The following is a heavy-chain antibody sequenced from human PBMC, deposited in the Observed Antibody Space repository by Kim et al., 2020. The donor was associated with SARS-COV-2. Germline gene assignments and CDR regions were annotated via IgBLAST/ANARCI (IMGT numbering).Heavy chain of an antibody. CDR1: GGSFSGYY. CDR3: ARGFPHSSSWYGTLSYYYGMDV. D-gene: IGHD6-13*01. V-gene: IGHV4-34*01. Sequence: SETLSLTCAVYGGSFSGYYWSWIRQPPGKGLEWIGEINHSGSTNYNPSLKSRVTISVDTSKNQFSLKLSSVTAADTAVYYCARGFPHSSSWYGTLSYYYGMDVWGQGTTVTVSS. CDR2: INHSGST. J-gene: IGHJ6*02.